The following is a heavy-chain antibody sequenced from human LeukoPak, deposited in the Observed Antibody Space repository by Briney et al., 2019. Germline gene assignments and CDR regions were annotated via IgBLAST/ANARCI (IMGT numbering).Heavy chain of an antibody. J-gene: IGHJ4*02. CDR1: GGSFSGYY. V-gene: IGHV4-34*01. Sequence: PSETLSLTCAVYGGSFSGYYWSWIRQPPGKGLEWIGEISHSGSTNYNPSLKSRVTISVDTSKNQFSLKLTSVTAADTAVYYCARDLTKLFDYWGQGKLVTVSS. CDR2: ISHSGST. CDR3: ARDLTKLFDY.